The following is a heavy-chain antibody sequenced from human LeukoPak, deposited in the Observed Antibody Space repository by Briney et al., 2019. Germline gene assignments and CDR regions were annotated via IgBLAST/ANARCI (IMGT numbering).Heavy chain of an antibody. CDR2: IYYSGST. Sequence: SQTLSLTCTVSGGSISSGGYSWSWIRQHPGKGLEWIGYIYYSGSTYYNPSLESRVTISVDTSKNQFSLKLSSVTAADTAVYYCAREEVGATTAFDIWGQGTMVTVSS. D-gene: IGHD1-26*01. J-gene: IGHJ3*02. CDR3: AREEVGATTAFDI. V-gene: IGHV4-31*03. CDR1: GGSISSGGYS.